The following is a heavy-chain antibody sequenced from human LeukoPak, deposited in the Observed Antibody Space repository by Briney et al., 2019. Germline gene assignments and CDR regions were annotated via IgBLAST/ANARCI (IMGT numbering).Heavy chain of an antibody. J-gene: IGHJ4*02. CDR3: ARDVGSLEVFDY. Sequence: ASVKVSCKASGYTFSNYAMNWVRQAPGQGLEWMGWINPNNGGTDCAQKFQGRVTMTRDTSISTAYMELISLISDDTAVYYCARDVGSLEVFDYWGQGTLVTVSS. D-gene: IGHD3-10*01. CDR2: INPNNGGT. V-gene: IGHV1-2*02. CDR1: GYTFSNYA.